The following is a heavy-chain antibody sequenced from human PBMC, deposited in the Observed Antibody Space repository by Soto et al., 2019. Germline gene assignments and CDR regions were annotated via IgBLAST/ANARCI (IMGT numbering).Heavy chain of an antibody. Sequence: SETLSLTSTVSGGSISSGDYYWSWIRQPPGKGLEWIGYIYYSGSTYYNPSLKSRVTISVDTSKNQFSLKLSSVTAADTAVYYCAGLQSMRLSGLDPWGQGTLVTVSS. CDR3: AGLQSMRLSGLDP. CDR1: GGSISSGDYY. V-gene: IGHV4-30-4*01. J-gene: IGHJ5*02. D-gene: IGHD3-16*02. CDR2: IYYSGST.